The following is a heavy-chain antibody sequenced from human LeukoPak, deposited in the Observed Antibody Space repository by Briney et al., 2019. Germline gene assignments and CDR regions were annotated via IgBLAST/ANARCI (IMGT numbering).Heavy chain of an antibody. J-gene: IGHJ1*01. CDR3: ATDQDHGYFRQ. V-gene: IGHV3-30*02. Sequence: GGSLRLSCAASGFTLSSYGMHCVRQAPDKGLGWVAFIRYDGSNKYYADSVKGRFTISRDNSENTLYLQMNSLRAEDTAVFYCATDQDHGYFRQWGQGSLVIVSS. CDR1: GFTLSSYG. D-gene: IGHD3-22*01. CDR2: IRYDGSNK.